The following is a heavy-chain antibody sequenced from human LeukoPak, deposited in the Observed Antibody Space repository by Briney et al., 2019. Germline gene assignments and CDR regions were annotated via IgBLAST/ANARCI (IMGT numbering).Heavy chain of an antibody. CDR3: AKDRYCSSTSCYGHYYYYGMDV. Sequence: GGSLRLSCAASGFTFDDYTMPWVRQAPGKGLEWVSLISWDGGSTYYADSVKGRFTISRDNSKNSLYLQMNSLRTEDTALYYCAKDRYCSSTSCYGHYYYYGMDVWGQGTTVTVSS. CDR1: GFTFDDYT. V-gene: IGHV3-43*01. CDR2: ISWDGGST. D-gene: IGHD2-2*01. J-gene: IGHJ6*02.